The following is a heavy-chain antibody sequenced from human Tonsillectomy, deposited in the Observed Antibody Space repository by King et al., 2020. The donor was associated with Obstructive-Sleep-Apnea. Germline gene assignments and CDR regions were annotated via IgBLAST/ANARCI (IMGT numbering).Heavy chain of an antibody. J-gene: IGHJ4*02. CDR3: AKGRDGYNLDY. CDR2: ISGSGGGT. CDR1: GFTFSSYA. D-gene: IGHD5-24*01. Sequence: VQLVESGGGLVQPGGSLRLPCEASGFTFSSYAISWVRQAQGKGLVWVSPISGSGGGTYYADSGKGRFTISRDNSKTPLYLQMNSLRAEDTAVYYCAKGRDGYNLDYWGQGTLVTVSS. V-gene: IGHV3-23*04.